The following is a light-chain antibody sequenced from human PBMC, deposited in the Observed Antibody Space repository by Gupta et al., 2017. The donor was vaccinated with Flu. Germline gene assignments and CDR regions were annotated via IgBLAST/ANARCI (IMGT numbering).Light chain of an antibody. CDR1: ESRVGSDGHTY. CDR2: KDT. J-gene: IGKJ2*01. V-gene: IGKV2-30*01. Sequence: VALGQPASVACRSSESRVGSDGHTYMNWFQQRPGQSTRRLIYKDTNRDSGVPDRFSGSGSGTDFTLNVGRMEAENVGIYYCRQREHWPPTFGQGTKVEI. CDR3: RQREHWPPT.